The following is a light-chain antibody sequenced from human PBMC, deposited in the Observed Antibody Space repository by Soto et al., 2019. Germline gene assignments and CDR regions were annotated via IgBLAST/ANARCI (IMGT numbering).Light chain of an antibody. J-gene: IGLJ2*01. V-gene: IGLV2-14*03. CDR3: CSYTTTITFV. CDR1: SSDIGAYDY. Sequence: QSALTQPASVSGSPGQSITISCTGTSSDIGAYDYVSWYQQHPGKAPKLMIYEVFRRPSGISDRFSGSKSGNTASLTISGLQAEDEADYYCCSYTTTITFVFGGGTKLTVL. CDR2: EVF.